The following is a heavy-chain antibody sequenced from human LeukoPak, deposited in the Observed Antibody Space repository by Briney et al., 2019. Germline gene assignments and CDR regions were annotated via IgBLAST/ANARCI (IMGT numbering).Heavy chain of an antibody. CDR1: GFTFSNHA. J-gene: IGHJ3*02. CDR2: ISDDGTSK. V-gene: IGHV3-30*04. Sequence: GGSLRLSCVTSGFTFSNHAMHWVRQGPGEGLEWVAVISDDGTSKFYADSVKGRFTIFRDNSKNTLFLQINSLRPEDTAMYYCARVDDLDAFDIWGQGTLVTVSS. D-gene: IGHD5-24*01. CDR3: ARVDDLDAFDI.